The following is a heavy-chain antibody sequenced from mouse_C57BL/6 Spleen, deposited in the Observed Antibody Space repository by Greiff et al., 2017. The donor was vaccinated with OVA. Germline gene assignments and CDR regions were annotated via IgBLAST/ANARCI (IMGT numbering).Heavy chain of an antibody. CDR2: IYPGDGDT. V-gene: IGHV1-82*01. CDR1: GYAFSSSW. D-gene: IGHD1-1*01. Sequence: QVQLQQSGPELVKPGASVKISCTASGYAFSSSWMNWVKQSPGKGLEWIGRIYPGDGDTNYNGQFKGKATLTADKSSSTAYMQLSSLTSEDSAVYYCAGGGLWDGSSYGVDYWGQGTTLTVSS. CDR3: AGGGLWDGSSYGVDY. J-gene: IGHJ2*01.